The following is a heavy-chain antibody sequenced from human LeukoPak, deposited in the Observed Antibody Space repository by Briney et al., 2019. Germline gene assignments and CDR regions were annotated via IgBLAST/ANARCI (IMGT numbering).Heavy chain of an antibody. CDR1: GFTFSRHW. Sequence: PGGSLRLSCAASGFTFSRHWMHWLRQAPGKGLVWVSRINNDGSNTMYADSVKGRFTSSRDNAKNTLYLQMNSLRAEDAAVYYCARGYIGPNYWGQGTLVTVSS. D-gene: IGHD1-26*01. CDR3: ARGYIGPNY. J-gene: IGHJ4*02. CDR2: INNDGSNT. V-gene: IGHV3-74*03.